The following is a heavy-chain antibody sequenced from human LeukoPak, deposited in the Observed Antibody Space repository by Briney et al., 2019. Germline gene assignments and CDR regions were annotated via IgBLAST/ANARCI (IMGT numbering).Heavy chain of an antibody. D-gene: IGHD3-16*01. J-gene: IGHJ5*02. Sequence: SQTLSPTCAISGDSVSSNSAAWNWISHSPSRGLEWLGRTYYRSKWYNVYAVSVKSRITIIPDTSKNQVSPQLNSVAPGGTAVDYCARDSVGLPPPFRWFDPWGQGTVVTVSS. V-gene: IGHV6-1*01. CDR1: GDSVSSNSAA. CDR3: ARDSVGLPPPFRWFDP. CDR2: TYYRSKWYN.